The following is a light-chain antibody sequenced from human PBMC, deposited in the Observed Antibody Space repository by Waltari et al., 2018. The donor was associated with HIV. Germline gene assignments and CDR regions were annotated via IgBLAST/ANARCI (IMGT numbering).Light chain of an antibody. Sequence: QLVLTQSPSASASPGASVRLTCTLSSGHSTYAIAWHQQQPEKGPRYLMRVDSDGSHMKGDGIPDRFSGSSSGAERYLTISSLQSEDEADYYCQTWDTGIQFGGATKLTVL. J-gene: IGLJ2*01. CDR1: SGHSTYA. CDR2: VDSDGSH. CDR3: QTWDTGIQ. V-gene: IGLV4-69*01.